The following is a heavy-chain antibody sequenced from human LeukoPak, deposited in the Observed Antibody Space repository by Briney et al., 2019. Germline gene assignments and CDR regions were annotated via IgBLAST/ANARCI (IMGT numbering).Heavy chain of an antibody. V-gene: IGHV3-7*05. CDR1: GFKFSRYW. CDR2: TNQDGEAK. Sequence: GGSLRLLCAPFGFKFSRYWMSWVRQAPGKGLEWVATTNQDGEAKYYVDSVKGRFTISRDNAKDSLYLQMNSLRVEDTAVYYCARDDRDNCRRYPAPDYWGQGTLVTVSS. J-gene: IGHJ4*02. CDR3: ARDDRDNCRRYPAPDY. D-gene: IGHD3-16*02.